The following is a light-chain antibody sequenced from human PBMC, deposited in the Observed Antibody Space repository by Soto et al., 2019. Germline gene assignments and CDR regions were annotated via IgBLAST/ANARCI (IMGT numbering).Light chain of an antibody. CDR2: DVS. CDR1: SSDVGGYNY. Sequence: QSALTQPASVSGSPGQSITISCTGTSSDVGGYNYVSWYQQHPGKAPKLMIYDVSNRPSGVSNRFSGSKSGNTASLTISGLQADDEVDYYCSSYTSSSTYVFGTGTKLTVL. J-gene: IGLJ1*01. CDR3: SSYTSSSTYV. V-gene: IGLV2-14*01.